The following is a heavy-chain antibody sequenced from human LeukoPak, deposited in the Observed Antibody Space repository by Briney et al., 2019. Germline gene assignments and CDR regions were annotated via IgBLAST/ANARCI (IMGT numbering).Heavy chain of an antibody. CDR3: ARDEGRGYCSGGSCHRPYYYYYYYMDV. CDR1: GGTFSSYA. CDR2: IIPIFGTA. J-gene: IGHJ6*03. D-gene: IGHD2-15*01. Sequence: GASVKVSCKASGGTFSSYAISWVRQAPGQGLEWMGGIIPIFGTANYAQKFQGRVTITADESTSTAYMELSSLRSEDTAVYYCARDEGRGYCSGGSCHRPYYYYYYYMDVWGKGTTVTVSS. V-gene: IGHV1-69*13.